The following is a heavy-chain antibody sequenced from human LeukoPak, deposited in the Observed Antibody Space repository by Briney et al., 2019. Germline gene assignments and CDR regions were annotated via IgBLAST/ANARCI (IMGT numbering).Heavy chain of an antibody. CDR3: ARIARTDY. J-gene: IGHJ4*02. CDR2: ISYDGSNK. CDR1: GFTFSSYA. D-gene: IGHD6-6*01. Sequence: GGSLRLSCAASGFTFSSYAMHWVRQAPGKGLEWVAVISYDGSNKYYADSVKGRFTISRDNSKNTLYLQMSSLRAEDTAVYYCARIARTDYWGQGTLVTVSS. V-gene: IGHV3-30-3*01.